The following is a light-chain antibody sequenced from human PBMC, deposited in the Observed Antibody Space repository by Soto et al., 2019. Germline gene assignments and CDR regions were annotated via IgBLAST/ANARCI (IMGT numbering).Light chain of an antibody. Sequence: QSVLTQPPSVSGAPGQRVTISCTGNNSNLGAGYDVHWYQQLPGAAPKLVIFGNRNRPSGVPERFSGSKSGTSASLVISGLQAEDEAEYYCQAYDYSLTASVFGGGTKLTVL. CDR3: QAYDYSLTASV. J-gene: IGLJ3*02. V-gene: IGLV1-40*01. CDR2: GNR. CDR1: NSNLGAGYD.